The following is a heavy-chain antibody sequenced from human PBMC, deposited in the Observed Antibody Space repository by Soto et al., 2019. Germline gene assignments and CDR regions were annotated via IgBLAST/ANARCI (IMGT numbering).Heavy chain of an antibody. CDR2: ISAYDDNT. CDR3: ARGGYYDSSGSRNYHYYGMNV. D-gene: IGHD3-22*01. Sequence: ASVNVSCKASGYTFTSYGISWVRQAPGQGLEWMGWISAYDDNTKYAQTLQGRVSMSTDTSTNTAYMELRSLRSDDTAMYYCARGGYYDSSGSRNYHYYGMNVWGQGTTVTVSS. V-gene: IGHV1-18*01. CDR1: GYTFTSYG. J-gene: IGHJ6*02.